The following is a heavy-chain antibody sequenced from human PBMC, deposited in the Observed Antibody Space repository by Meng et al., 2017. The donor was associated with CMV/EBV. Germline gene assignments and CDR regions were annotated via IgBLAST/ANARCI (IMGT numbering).Heavy chain of an antibody. Sequence: LRLSCAVSGGSISSGGYYWSWIRQHPGKGLEWIGYIYYSGSTYYNPSLKSRVTISVDTSKNQFSLKLSSVTAADTAVYYCARGDIVVVPAASYFDYWGQGTLVTVSS. CDR1: GGSISSGGYY. D-gene: IGHD2-2*01. CDR3: ARGDIVVVPAASYFDY. V-gene: IGHV4-31*11. J-gene: IGHJ4*02. CDR2: IYYSGST.